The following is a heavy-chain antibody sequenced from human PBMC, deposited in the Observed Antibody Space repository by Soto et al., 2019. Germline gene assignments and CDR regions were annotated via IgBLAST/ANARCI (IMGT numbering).Heavy chain of an antibody. Sequence: SSVKVSCKASGGPFSSYAISWVRQAPGQGLEWMGGIIPIFGTANYAQKFQGRVTITADESTSTAYMELSSLRSEDTAVYYCARGGIVGVTALRSYYGLDVWGQGIMVTGYS. CDR2: IIPIFGTA. D-gene: IGHD2-21*02. J-gene: IGHJ6*02. V-gene: IGHV1-69*13. CDR3: ARGGIVGVTALRSYYGLDV. CDR1: GGPFSSYA.